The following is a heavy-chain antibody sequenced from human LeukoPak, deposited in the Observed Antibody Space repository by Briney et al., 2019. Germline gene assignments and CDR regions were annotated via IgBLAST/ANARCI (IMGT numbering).Heavy chain of an antibody. Sequence: GGSLRLSCAASGFTFSTYAMTWVRQAPGKGLEWVSSISGSGAGKFYAAPVKGRFTTSRDNSKNPLYVQMNSLRAEDTAVYYCAKAAYGDYAGAFDIWGQGTMVIVSS. CDR3: AKAAYGDYAGAFDI. D-gene: IGHD4-17*01. J-gene: IGHJ3*02. CDR1: GFTFSTYA. CDR2: ISGSGAGK. V-gene: IGHV3-23*01.